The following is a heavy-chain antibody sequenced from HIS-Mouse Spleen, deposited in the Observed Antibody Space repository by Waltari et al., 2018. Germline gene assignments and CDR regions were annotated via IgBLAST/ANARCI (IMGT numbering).Heavy chain of an antibody. Sequence: EVQLVESGGGLVQPGRSLRLSCAASGFTFDDYAMHWGRQAPGKGLEWVSGISWNSGSIGYADSVKGRFTISRDNAKNSLYLQMNSLRAEDTALYYCAKDGRSLNHWGQGTLVTVSS. CDR2: ISWNSGSI. V-gene: IGHV3-9*01. CDR3: AKDGRSLNH. J-gene: IGHJ5*02. CDR1: GFTFDDYA.